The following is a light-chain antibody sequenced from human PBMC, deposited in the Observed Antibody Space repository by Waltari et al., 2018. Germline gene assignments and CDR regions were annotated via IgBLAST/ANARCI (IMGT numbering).Light chain of an antibody. Sequence: EIVLTQSPATLSLSPGERATPSCRASQSFRSRYLAWYQQKPGQAPRLLIYGASTRATGIPDRFSASGSGTDFTLTISRLEPEDFAVYYCQRYGSSFTFGGGTKVDIK. CDR2: GAS. V-gene: IGKV3-20*01. J-gene: IGKJ4*01. CDR1: QSFRSRY. CDR3: QRYGSSFT.